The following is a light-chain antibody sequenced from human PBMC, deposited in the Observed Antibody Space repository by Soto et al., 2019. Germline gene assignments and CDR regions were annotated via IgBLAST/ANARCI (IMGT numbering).Light chain of an antibody. CDR1: RSNIGAGYD. CDR2: RNH. CDR3: CSYAGSFVV. Sequence: QSVLTQPPSVSGAPGQRVTISCTGTRSNIGAGYDVHWYQQIPGTAPKLLIYRNHDRPSGVPDRFSGSKSGTSASLTITGLQAEDEADYYCCSYAGSFVVFGGGTKLTVL. V-gene: IGLV1-40*01. J-gene: IGLJ2*01.